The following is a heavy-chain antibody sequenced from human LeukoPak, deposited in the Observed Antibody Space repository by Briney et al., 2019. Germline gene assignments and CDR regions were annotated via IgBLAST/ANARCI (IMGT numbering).Heavy chain of an antibody. V-gene: IGHV3-30*02. CDR3: AKDLRKYTNNLSAFDY. Sequence: GGSLRLSCAASRFTFSSYGMHWVRQAPGKGLEWVTFIRYDEGNKYYADSVKGRFTVSRDNSKNTLFLQMTSLRPEDTAVYFCAKDLRKYTNNLSAFDYWGQGALVTVSS. CDR2: IRYDEGNK. D-gene: IGHD1-1*01. CDR1: RFTFSSYG. J-gene: IGHJ4*02.